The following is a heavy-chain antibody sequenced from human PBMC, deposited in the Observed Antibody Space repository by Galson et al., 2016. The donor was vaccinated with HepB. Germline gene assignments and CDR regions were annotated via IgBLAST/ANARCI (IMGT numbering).Heavy chain of an antibody. CDR2: IYYSGRT. D-gene: IGHD6-19*01. Sequence: SETLSLTCTVSGASISGYYLSWNRQPPGKGLEWIGYIYYSGRTNYNPSLKSRVTISVDTSKNQFSLKLSSVTAADTAVYYCARDDSGGWYGFHYGMDVWGQGTTVTVSS. J-gene: IGHJ6*02. CDR3: ARDDSGGWYGFHYGMDV. CDR1: GASISGYY. V-gene: IGHV4-59*01.